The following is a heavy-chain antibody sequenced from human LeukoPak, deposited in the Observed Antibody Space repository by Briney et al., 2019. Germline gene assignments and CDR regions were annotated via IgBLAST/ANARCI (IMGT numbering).Heavy chain of an antibody. CDR1: GDSVSSNSAA. Sequence: SQTLSLTCAISGDSVSSNSAAWNWIRQSPSRGLEWLGRTYYRSKWYNDYAVSVKSRLTINPDTSKNQFSLKLHSVTPEDTAVYYCARVGEQWLVFFDYWGQGTLVTVSS. V-gene: IGHV6-1*01. CDR2: TYYRSKWYN. D-gene: IGHD6-19*01. J-gene: IGHJ4*02. CDR3: ARVGEQWLVFFDY.